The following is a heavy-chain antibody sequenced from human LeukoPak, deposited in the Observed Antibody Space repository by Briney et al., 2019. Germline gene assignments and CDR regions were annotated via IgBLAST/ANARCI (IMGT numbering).Heavy chain of an antibody. V-gene: IGHV4-59*08. J-gene: IGHJ5*02. CDR1: GGSISSYY. D-gene: IGHD6-13*01. CDR3: ARHHLIAAGGRDWFDP. CDR2: IYYSGST. Sequence: SETLSLTCTVSGGSISSYYWSWIRQPPGKGLEWIGYIYYSGSTNYNPSLKSRVTISVDTSKNQFSLKLSSVTASDTAMYYCARHHLIAAGGRDWFDPWGQGTLVTVSS.